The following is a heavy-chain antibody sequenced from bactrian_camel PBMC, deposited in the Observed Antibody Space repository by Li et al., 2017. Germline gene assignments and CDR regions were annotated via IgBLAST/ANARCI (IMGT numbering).Heavy chain of an antibody. D-gene: IGHD2*01. CDR1: GFAFDFFY. CDR3: AKDLAHGSYYFEGY. Sequence: DVQLVESGGGLVQPGGSLRLSCAASGFAFDFFYIYWVRQAPGNECKLVSRISSDGITHYADSVKGRFTISQDNAKNTVYLQMNSLKTEDTAIYYCAKDLAHGSYYFEGYWGQGTQVTVS. J-gene: IGHJ4*01. V-gene: IGHV3S10*01. CDR2: ISSDGIT.